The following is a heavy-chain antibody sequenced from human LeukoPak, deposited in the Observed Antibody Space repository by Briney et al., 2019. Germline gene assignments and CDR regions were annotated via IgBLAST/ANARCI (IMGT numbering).Heavy chain of an antibody. CDR2: LYYSGSSGST. CDR3: ARGCGYYDAFDI. Sequence: SSETLSLTCIVSGASISSYYWSWIRQSPGKGLEWIGYLYYSGSSGSTIYNPSLKSRVTISLDTSTNHFSLELSSVTAADTAVYYCARGCGYYDAFDIWGQGTVVTVSS. D-gene: IGHD3-22*01. J-gene: IGHJ3*02. V-gene: IGHV4-59*01. CDR1: GASISSYY.